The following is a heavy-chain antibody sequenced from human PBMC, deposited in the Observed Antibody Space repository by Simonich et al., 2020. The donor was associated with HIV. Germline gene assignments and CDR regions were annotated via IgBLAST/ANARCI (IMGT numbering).Heavy chain of an antibody. CDR1: GYTFTDWN. CDR2: INPNSVGT. V-gene: IGHV1-2*02. J-gene: IGHJ3*02. Sequence: QVQLVQSGAEVKKPGASVKVSCKASGYTFTDWNIHWVRQAPGQGLGWRGGINPNSVGTDYPKKVQGRVTMTRDTSISTAYMELSRLRSDDTAVYYCATHGPGSFSSALDIWGQGTRVTVSS. D-gene: IGHD6-6*01. CDR3: ATHGPGSFSSALDI.